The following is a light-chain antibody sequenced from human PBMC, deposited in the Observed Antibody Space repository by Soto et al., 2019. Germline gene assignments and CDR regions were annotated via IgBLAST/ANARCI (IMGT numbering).Light chain of an antibody. CDR3: QQTDDFPLT. CDR1: QGIYSR. V-gene: IGKV1D-12*01. J-gene: IGKJ4*01. Sequence: DIQITQSPSSVSASVVDTVTITCRASQGIYSRLAWYQQKPGKAPELLIYATSTLQNGVPSRFSGSGFGTDFTLSISSLQPEDSASYFCQQTDDFPLTFGGGTKVDIK. CDR2: ATS.